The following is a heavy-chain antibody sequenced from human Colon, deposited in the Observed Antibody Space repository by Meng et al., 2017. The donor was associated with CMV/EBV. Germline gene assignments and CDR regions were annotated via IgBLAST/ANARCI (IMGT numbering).Heavy chain of an antibody. Sequence: GGSLRLSCTGSGFTFSTFAMSWVRQAPGQGLEWVSTISGNGNGADAAYADSVKGRFAISRDNSKNTLYLQINSLRAEDTAVYYCARDRLRTCSSTSCYMGIYYYYYGMDVWGQGTTVTVSS. D-gene: IGHD2-2*02. CDR1: GFTFSTFA. J-gene: IGHJ6*02. CDR2: ISGNGNGA. CDR3: ARDRLRTCSSTSCYMGIYYYYYGMDV. V-gene: IGHV3-23*01.